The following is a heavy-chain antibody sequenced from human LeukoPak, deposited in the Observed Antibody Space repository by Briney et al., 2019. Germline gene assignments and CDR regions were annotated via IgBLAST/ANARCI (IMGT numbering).Heavy chain of an antibody. CDR3: CTDLLDY. CDR1: GFNFSNAW. Sequence: GGSLRLSCAASGFNFSNAWMSWVRQAPGKGLEWVGRIQRETEGGTTDHVAPVKGRFTISRDDSKNMLYLQMNSLKTEDTAVYYGCTDLLDYWGQGTLVTVSS. CDR2: IQRETEGGTT. J-gene: IGHJ4*02. V-gene: IGHV3-15*01.